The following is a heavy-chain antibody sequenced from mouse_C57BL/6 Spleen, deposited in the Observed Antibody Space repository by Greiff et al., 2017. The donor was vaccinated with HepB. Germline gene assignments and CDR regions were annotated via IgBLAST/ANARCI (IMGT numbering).Heavy chain of an antibody. Sequence: QVQLQQPGAELVKPGASVKMSCKASGYTFTSYWITWVKQRPGQGLEWIGDIYPGSGSTNYNEKFKSKATLTVDTSSSTAYMQLSSLTSEDSAVYYCAKGSNGDGGFDYWGQGTTLTVSS. D-gene: IGHD4-1*01. CDR3: AKGSNGDGGFDY. J-gene: IGHJ2*01. CDR2: IYPGSGST. V-gene: IGHV1-55*01. CDR1: GYTFTSYW.